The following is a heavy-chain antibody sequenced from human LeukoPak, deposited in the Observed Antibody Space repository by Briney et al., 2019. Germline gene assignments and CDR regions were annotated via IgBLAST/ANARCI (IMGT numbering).Heavy chain of an antibody. V-gene: IGHV3-21*01. CDR3: ARGITGTEDY. CDR2: ISSSSSYI. CDR1: GFTFSSYS. J-gene: IGHJ4*02. Sequence: GGSLRLSCAASGFTFSSYSMNWVRQAPGKGLEWVSSISSSSSYIYYADSVQGRFTISRDNAKNSLSLQMNSLRAEDTAVYYCARGITGTEDYWDQGTLVTVSS. D-gene: IGHD1/OR15-1a*01.